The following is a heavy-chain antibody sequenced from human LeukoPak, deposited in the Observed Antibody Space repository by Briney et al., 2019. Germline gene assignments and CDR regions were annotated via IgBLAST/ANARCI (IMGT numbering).Heavy chain of an antibody. CDR3: ARVVGGDYFDY. CDR2: IYSDGTT. V-gene: IGHV3-66*01. D-gene: IGHD4-23*01. Sequence: GGSLRLSCAASGFTVSSNYMSWVRQAPGKGLEWVSVIYSDGTTYYADSVKGRFTISRDNSKNTLYLQMNSLRAQDTAVYYCARVVGGDYFDYWGQGTLVTVSS. CDR1: GFTVSSNY. J-gene: IGHJ4*02.